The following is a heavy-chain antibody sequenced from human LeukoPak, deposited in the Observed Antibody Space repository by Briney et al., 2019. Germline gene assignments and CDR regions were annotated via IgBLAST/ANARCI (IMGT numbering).Heavy chain of an antibody. CDR1: GGSISSSSYY. CDR2: IYYSGST. CDR3: AMTYYYDSSGYFGAFDI. J-gene: IGHJ3*02. Sequence: PSETLSLTCTVSGGSISSSSYYWGWIRQPPGKGLEWIGSIYYSGSTYYNPSLKSRVTISVDTSKNQFSLELSSVTAADTAVYYCAMTYYYDSSGYFGAFDIWGQGTMVTVSS. V-gene: IGHV4-39*07. D-gene: IGHD3-22*01.